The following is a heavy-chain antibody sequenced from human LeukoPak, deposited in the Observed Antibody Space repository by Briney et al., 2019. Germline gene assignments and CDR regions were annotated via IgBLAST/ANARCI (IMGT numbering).Heavy chain of an antibody. V-gene: IGHV1-3*01. CDR3: ARGSSVLDTYYYDSSGYQGAFDI. D-gene: IGHD3-22*01. J-gene: IGHJ3*02. Sequence: ASVKVSCKASGYTFTTYALHWVRQAPGQRLECMGWINAGSGNTKYSQRFQDRVTITRDTSATTAYMELSSLRSEDTAVYYCARGSSVLDTYYYDSSGYQGAFDIWGQGTMVTVSS. CDR2: INAGSGNT. CDR1: GYTFTTYA.